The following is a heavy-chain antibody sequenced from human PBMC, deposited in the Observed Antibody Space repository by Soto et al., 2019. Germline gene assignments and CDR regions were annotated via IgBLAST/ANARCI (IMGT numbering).Heavy chain of an antibody. J-gene: IGHJ6*03. Sequence: QVQLQESGPGLVKPSQTLSLTCTVSGGSVSSGGYYWSWIRQHPGKGLEWIGYIYYSGSTYYNPSLKSRVTISLDTSKYQFSLKLSSVTAADTAVYYCARVRSSTYYYYYYMDVWGKGTTVTVSS. CDR1: GGSVSSGGYY. V-gene: IGHV4-31*03. CDR2: IYYSGST. D-gene: IGHD2-2*01. CDR3: ARVRSSTYYYYYYMDV.